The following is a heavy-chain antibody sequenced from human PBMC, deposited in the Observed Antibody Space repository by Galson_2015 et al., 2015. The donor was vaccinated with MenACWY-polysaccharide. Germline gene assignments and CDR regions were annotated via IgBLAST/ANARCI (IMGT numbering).Heavy chain of an antibody. J-gene: IGHJ4*02. D-gene: IGHD2-8*02. CDR2: ISGSSAYI. CDR1: GFAFSNYA. V-gene: IGHV3-21*01. Sequence: SLRLSCAGSGFAFSNYAMIWVRQAPGQGLQWVSAISGSSAYIFYADSVKGRFTISRDNAKNSLYLQMNSLRAEDTAIYYCASRRRFKTGSGPEDYWGQGTLVTVSS. CDR3: ASRRRFKTGSGPEDY.